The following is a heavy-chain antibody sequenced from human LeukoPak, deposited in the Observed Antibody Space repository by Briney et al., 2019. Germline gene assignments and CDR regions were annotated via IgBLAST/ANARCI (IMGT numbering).Heavy chain of an antibody. CDR2: ISSISGTI. CDR3: ARAQYNSSPDY. J-gene: IGHJ4*02. V-gene: IGHV3-48*04. D-gene: IGHD6-13*01. CDR1: GFTFSSYS. Sequence: GGSLRLSCAAFGFTFSSYSMNWVRQAPGKGLEWPSYISSISGTIFYADSLRGRFTISRDNAKNSLYLQMNSLRAEDTAVYYCARAQYNSSPDYRGQGTLVSVSS.